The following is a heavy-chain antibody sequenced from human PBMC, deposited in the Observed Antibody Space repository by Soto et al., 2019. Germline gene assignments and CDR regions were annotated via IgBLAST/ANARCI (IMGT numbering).Heavy chain of an antibody. D-gene: IGHD6-19*01. Sequence: GGSLRLSCAASGFMFSAYAMLWVRQAPGKGLEWVAAISYDGTNKYYADSVKGRFTISRDNSKNTLFLQMNSLRAEDTAVYYCARDPSPYTSGWYGVDFWGHGTLVTVSS. CDR2: ISYDGTNK. CDR1: GFMFSAYA. CDR3: ARDPSPYTSGWYGVDF. V-gene: IGHV3-30*04. J-gene: IGHJ4*01.